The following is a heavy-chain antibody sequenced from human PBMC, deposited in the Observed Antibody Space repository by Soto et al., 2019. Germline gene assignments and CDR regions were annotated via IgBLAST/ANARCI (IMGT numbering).Heavy chain of an antibody. J-gene: IGHJ4*01. CDR1: GFIFATYW. D-gene: IGHD2-8*02. CDR2: IYPTDSNI. V-gene: IGHV5-51*01. Sequence: GESLNISCRGSGFIFATYWIAWVRQMPGKGLEWIGNIYPTDSNIKYSPSFQGRVTLSADKSINTAYLQWTSLQASDTAMYYCATCLVGSTGNDYWGRGTLVTVS. CDR3: ATCLVGSTGNDY.